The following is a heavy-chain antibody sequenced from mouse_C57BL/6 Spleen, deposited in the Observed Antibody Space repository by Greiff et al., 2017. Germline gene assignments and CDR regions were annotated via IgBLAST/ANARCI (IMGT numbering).Heavy chain of an antibody. J-gene: IGHJ2*01. CDR2: ISSGGSYT. CDR3: ARNQTGMGFDY. Sequence: EVQLKESGGDLVKPGGSLKLSCAASGFTFSSYGMSWVRQTPDKRLEWVATISSGGSYTYYPDSVKGRITISRDNAKNTLYLQMSSLKSEDTAMYYCARNQTGMGFDYWGQGTTLTVSS. V-gene: IGHV5-6*01. D-gene: IGHD4-1*01. CDR1: GFTFSSYG.